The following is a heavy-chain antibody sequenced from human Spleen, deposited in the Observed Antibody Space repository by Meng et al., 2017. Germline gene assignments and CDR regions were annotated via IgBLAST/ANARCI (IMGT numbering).Heavy chain of an antibody. V-gene: IGHV4-61*01. Sequence: QVQVQESCPGLVRPSDTLSLTCTVSGGSVRNNTYYWSWIRQPPGKGLEWIAYIYYSGNTYYNPSLKSRVTISVDTSKSQFSLKLSSVTAADSAVYYCARGPTTMAHDFDYWGQGTLVTVSS. D-gene: IGHD4-11*01. CDR2: IYYSGNT. CDR1: GGSVRNNTYY. CDR3: ARGPTTMAHDFDY. J-gene: IGHJ4*02.